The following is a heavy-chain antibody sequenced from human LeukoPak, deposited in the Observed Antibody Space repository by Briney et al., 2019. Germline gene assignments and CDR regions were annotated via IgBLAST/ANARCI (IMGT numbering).Heavy chain of an antibody. Sequence: GASVKVSCKASGYSFTNYYLHWVRQAPGQGFEWMGIINPGGCTTTYAQKFQGRVTMTRDTSTSTVYMELSSLRSEDTAVYYCARGGFTTMVRGVIITLDAFDIWGQGTMVTVSS. V-gene: IGHV1-46*01. J-gene: IGHJ3*02. CDR3: ARGGFTTMVRGVIITLDAFDI. CDR1: GYSFTNYY. D-gene: IGHD3-10*01. CDR2: INPGGCTT.